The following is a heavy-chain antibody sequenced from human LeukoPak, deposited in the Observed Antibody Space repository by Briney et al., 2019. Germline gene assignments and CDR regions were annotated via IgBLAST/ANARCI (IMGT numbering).Heavy chain of an antibody. V-gene: IGHV3-7*03. D-gene: IGHD6-19*01. CDR3: ARDQVDSSGWYGGYYFDY. CDR2: IKQDGSEK. CDR1: GFTFSSYW. Sequence: PGGSLRLSCAASGFTFSSYWMSRVRQAPGKGLEWVANIKQDGSEKYYVDSVKGRFTISRDNAKNSLYLQMNSLRAEDTAVYYCARDQVDSSGWYGGYYFDYWGQGTLVTVSS. J-gene: IGHJ4*02.